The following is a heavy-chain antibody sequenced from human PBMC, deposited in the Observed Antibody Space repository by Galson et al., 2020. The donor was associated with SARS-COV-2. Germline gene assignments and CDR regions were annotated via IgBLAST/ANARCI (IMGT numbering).Heavy chain of an antibody. J-gene: IGHJ6*02. D-gene: IGHD3-22*01. CDR3: AREVGQGSSGYFRNYVFYNGMDV. CDR2: INIDRRNV. Sequence: ASVKVSCKASGYSFTTFTINWVRQAPAQGLEWVGWINIDRRNVHYEQKIYGRLNLTADTSTNTVYMELRNLRPDDTAVYYCAREVGQGSSGYFRNYVFYNGMDVWGQGTKVTVSS. V-gene: IGHV1-18*01. CDR1: GYSFTTFT.